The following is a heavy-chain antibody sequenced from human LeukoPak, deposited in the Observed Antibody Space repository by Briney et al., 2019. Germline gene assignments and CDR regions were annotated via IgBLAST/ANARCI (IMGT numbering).Heavy chain of an antibody. D-gene: IGHD6-13*01. CDR1: GGSISSGGYY. CDR2: IYYSGST. CDR3: ARWRGSGYSSTQYYFDY. V-gene: IGHV4-31*03. Sequence: SETLSLTCTVSGGSISSGGYYWSWIRQHPGKGLEWIGYIYYSGSTYYNPSLKSRVTISVDTSKNQFSLELSSVTAADTAVYYCARWRGSGYSSTQYYFDYWGQGTLVTVSS. J-gene: IGHJ4*02.